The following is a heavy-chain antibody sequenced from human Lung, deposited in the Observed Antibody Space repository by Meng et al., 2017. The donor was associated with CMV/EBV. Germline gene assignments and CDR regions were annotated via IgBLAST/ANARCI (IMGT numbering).Heavy chain of an antibody. Sequence: SCAASGFTFSNDGMHWVRQAPNKGLEWVAVIWYDGSNKYYGDSEKDRFTISRNNCKNTLYLQLNSLRAEDTAVYYCAKVKIDYWGQGTLVTVSS. V-gene: IGHV3-33*06. CDR2: IWYDGSNK. J-gene: IGHJ4*02. CDR3: AKVKIDY. CDR1: GFTFSNDG.